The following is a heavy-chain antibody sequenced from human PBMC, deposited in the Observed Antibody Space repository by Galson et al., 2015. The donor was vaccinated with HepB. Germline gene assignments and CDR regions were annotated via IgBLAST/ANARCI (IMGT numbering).Heavy chain of an antibody. Sequence: SLRLSCAASGFTFSSYAMSWVRQAPGKGLEWVSGISGSGGSTYYADSVKGRFTISRDKSKNTLFLQMNSLRDEDTAVYYCASNWRHYYYYGMNVWGQGTTVTVSS. V-gene: IGHV3-23*01. CDR3: ASNWRHYYYYGMNV. J-gene: IGHJ6*02. CDR2: ISGSGGST. D-gene: IGHD1-1*01. CDR1: GFTFSSYA.